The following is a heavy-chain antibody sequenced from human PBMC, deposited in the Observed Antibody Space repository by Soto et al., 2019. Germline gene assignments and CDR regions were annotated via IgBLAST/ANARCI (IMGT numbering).Heavy chain of an antibody. Sequence: SETLSLTCAVYGGSFSGYYWSWIRQPPGKGLEWIGEINHSGSTNYNPSLKSRVTISVDTSKNQFSLKLSSVTAAATAVYYCARGGCSSTSCYRALRNESNWFDPWGQGTLVTVSS. CDR3: ARGGCSSTSCYRALRNESNWFDP. J-gene: IGHJ5*02. CDR2: INHSGST. D-gene: IGHD2-2*01. V-gene: IGHV4-34*01. CDR1: GGSFSGYY.